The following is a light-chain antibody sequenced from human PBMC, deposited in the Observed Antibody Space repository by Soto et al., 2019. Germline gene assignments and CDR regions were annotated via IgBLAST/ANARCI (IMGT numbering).Light chain of an antibody. J-gene: IGKJ4*01. Sequence: EIVLTQSPATLSLSPGERATLSCRASQSVSGYLAWYQQKPGQAPRLLMYDASNRATGIPARFSGSGSGTDFTLTISILEPEDFAFYYCQQRSNWPSTFGGGTKVEIK. CDR1: QSVSGY. CDR3: QQRSNWPST. V-gene: IGKV3-11*01. CDR2: DAS.